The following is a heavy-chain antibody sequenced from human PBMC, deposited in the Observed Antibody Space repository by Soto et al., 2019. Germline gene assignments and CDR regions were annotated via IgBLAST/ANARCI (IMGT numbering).Heavy chain of an antibody. CDR3: AHSRNLITEDAQVGDVDS. CDR2: IYWDDDE. J-gene: IGHJ4*02. D-gene: IGHD3-10*01. Sequence: QITLKESGPPLVKPTQTLTLTCSFSGFSLTTDGEGVGWVRQTPGEALEWLALIYWDDDERYSPSLKTRRTITKDTSKNQVVLIMTNMAPLDTATYYCAHSRNLITEDAQVGDVDSWGQGTLVTVSS. CDR1: GFSLTTDGEG. V-gene: IGHV2-5*02.